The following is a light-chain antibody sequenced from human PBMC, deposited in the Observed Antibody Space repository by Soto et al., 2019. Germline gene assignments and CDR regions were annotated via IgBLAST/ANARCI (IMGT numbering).Light chain of an antibody. CDR3: QQYNSYWT. CDR2: KAS. Sequence: DIQMTQSPSTLSASVGDRVTITCRASQSISSWLAWYQQKPGKAPKLLIYKASTLKSGVPSRFSGSGSGTEFTLTISSLQPDDFATYYCQQYNSYWTFDQGTKVEIK. V-gene: IGKV1-5*03. CDR1: QSISSW. J-gene: IGKJ1*01.